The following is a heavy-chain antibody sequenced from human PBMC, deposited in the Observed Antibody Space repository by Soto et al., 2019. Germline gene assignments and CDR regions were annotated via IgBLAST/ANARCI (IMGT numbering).Heavy chain of an antibody. V-gene: IGHV3-23*01. CDR2: ISGSGDGT. Sequence: PGGSLRLSCADSGFTFSSFALSWVRQAPGKGLEWVSAISGSGDGTDYADSVKGRFTISRDNSKNTLYLQMNSLRAEDTAVYYCAGPGYSSQDYWGQGALVTVSS. D-gene: IGHD5-18*01. CDR1: GFTFSSFA. CDR3: AGPGYSSQDY. J-gene: IGHJ4*02.